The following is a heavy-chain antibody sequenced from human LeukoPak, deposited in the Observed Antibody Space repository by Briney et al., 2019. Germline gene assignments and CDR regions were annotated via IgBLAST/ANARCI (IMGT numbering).Heavy chain of an antibody. V-gene: IGHV4-4*02. Sequence: SETLSLTCAVSGGSISSSSWWSWVRQPPGKGLEWIGEIYHSGSTNYNPSLKSRLTISVDKSKNQFSLKLSSVTAADTAVYYCARGYCSGGSCYAFDYWGQGTLVTVSP. D-gene: IGHD2-15*01. J-gene: IGHJ4*02. CDR2: IYHSGST. CDR3: ARGYCSGGSCYAFDY. CDR1: GGSISSSSW.